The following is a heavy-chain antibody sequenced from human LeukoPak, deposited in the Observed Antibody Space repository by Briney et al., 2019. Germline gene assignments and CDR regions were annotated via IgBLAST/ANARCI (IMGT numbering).Heavy chain of an antibody. V-gene: IGHV3-7*01. CDR1: GFTFSSYW. CDR2: IKQDGSEK. Sequence: GGSLRLSCAASGFTFSSYWMSWVRQAPGKGLEWVANIKQDGSEKYYVDSVKGRFTISRDNAKNSLYLQMNSLRAEDTAVYYCARGRMAGYYDSSGPIDYWGQGTLVTVSS. D-gene: IGHD3-22*01. CDR3: ARGRMAGYYDSSGPIDY. J-gene: IGHJ4*02.